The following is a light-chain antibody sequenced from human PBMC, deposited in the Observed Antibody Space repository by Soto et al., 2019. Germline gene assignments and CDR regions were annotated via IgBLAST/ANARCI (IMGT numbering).Light chain of an antibody. J-gene: IGKJ1*01. CDR3: QQYNNWPLWT. CDR2: GAS. Sequence: EILMTQSPATLSVSPGERAAVSVRSSQSVSSNLAWYQQKPGQAPRLLIYGASTRATGIPARFSGSGSGTEFTLTISSLQSEDFAVYYCQQYNNWPLWTFGQGTKVDIK. CDR1: QSVSSN. V-gene: IGKV3-15*01.